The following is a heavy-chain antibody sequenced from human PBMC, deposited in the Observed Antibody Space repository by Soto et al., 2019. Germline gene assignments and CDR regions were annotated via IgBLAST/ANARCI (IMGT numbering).Heavy chain of an antibody. V-gene: IGHV4-61*08. D-gene: IGHD2-8*02. CDR2: IYYTGST. CDR1: GGSISSGGYY. Sequence: SETLSLTCTVSGGSISSGGYYWSWIRQHPGKGLEWIGYIYYTGSTKYNPSLESRVTISLDTSKNQFSLNLRSVTAADTAVYYCARHVGSAWYWAFDIWGQGTMVTVSS. CDR3: ARHVGSAWYWAFDI. J-gene: IGHJ3*02.